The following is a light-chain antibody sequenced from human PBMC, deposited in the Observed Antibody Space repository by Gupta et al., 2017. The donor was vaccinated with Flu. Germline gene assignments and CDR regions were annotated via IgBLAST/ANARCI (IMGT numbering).Light chain of an antibody. J-gene: IGLJ2*01. Sequence: TISCTGSSSNIGAGYDVHWYQQLPGTAPKLLIYCNSNRPSGVPDRFSGSKSGTSASLAITGLQAEDEADYYCQSYDSSLSGSKVFGGGTKLTVL. CDR1: SSNIGAGYD. CDR3: QSYDSSLSGSKV. V-gene: IGLV1-40*01. CDR2: CNS.